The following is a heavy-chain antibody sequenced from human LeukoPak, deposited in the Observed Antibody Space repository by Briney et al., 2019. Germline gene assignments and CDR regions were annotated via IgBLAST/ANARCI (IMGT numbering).Heavy chain of an antibody. V-gene: IGHV1-69*13. CDR2: IIPIFGTA. D-gene: IGHD4-17*01. J-gene: IGHJ5*02. CDR3: ARSDYGNNWFDP. Sequence: SVKVSCKASGGTFSSYAISWVRQAPGQGLEWMGGIIPIFGTANYAQKFQGRVTITADESTSTAYMELSSLRSEDTAVYYCARSDYGNNWFDPWGQETLVTVSS. CDR1: GGTFSSYA.